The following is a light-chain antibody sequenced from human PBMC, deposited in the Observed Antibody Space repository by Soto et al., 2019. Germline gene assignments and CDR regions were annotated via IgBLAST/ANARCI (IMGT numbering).Light chain of an antibody. J-gene: IGLJ1*01. Sequence: QSVLTQPASVSGSPGQSITISCTGTSSDVGGYNYVSWYLQHPGKAPKLIIYEVSNRPSGVSNRFSGSKSGNTASLTISGLQAEDEGDYYCSSYTRGSTYVFGTGTKVTVL. CDR2: EVS. CDR1: SSDVGGYNY. CDR3: SSYTRGSTYV. V-gene: IGLV2-14*01.